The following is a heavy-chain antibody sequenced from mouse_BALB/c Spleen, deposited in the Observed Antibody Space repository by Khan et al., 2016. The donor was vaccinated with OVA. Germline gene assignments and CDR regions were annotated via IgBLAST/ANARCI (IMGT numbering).Heavy chain of an antibody. D-gene: IGHD2-4*01. Sequence: EVELVESGGGLVQPGGSRKLSCAASGFTFSSFGMHWVRQAPEKGLEWVAYISFGSATIYYADTVKGRSTITRDSPKNTLFLQLTSLRSEDTGMYYCTRSMITTWYFDVWGAGTTVTVSS. CDR3: TRSMITTWYFDV. CDR1: GFTFSSFG. V-gene: IGHV5-17*02. CDR2: ISFGSATI. J-gene: IGHJ1*01.